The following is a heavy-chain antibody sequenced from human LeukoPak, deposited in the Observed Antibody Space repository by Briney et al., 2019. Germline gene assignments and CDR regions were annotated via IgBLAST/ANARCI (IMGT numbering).Heavy chain of an antibody. V-gene: IGHV3-30-3*01. CDR3: ARRGRVEYSSSSYAFDI. D-gene: IGHD6-6*01. Sequence: GRSLRLSCAASGFTFCSYAMHWVREAPGKGMEWVAVISYDGSNKYYADSVKGRFTISRDNSKNTLYLQMNSLRAEDTAVYYCARRGRVEYSSSSYAFDIWGQGTMVTVSS. J-gene: IGHJ3*02. CDR1: GFTFCSYA. CDR2: ISYDGSNK.